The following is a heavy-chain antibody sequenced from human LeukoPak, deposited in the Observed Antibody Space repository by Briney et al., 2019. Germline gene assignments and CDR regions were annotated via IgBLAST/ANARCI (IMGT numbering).Heavy chain of an antibody. CDR3: ATTGGGYSGYDAYYYYMDV. J-gene: IGHJ6*03. D-gene: IGHD5-12*01. CDR2: IKQDGSEK. V-gene: IGHV3-7*03. Sequence: GGSLRLSCAASGFTFSSYWMSWVRQAPGKGLEWVANIKQDGSEKYYVDSVKGRFTISRDNAKNSLYLQMNSLRSEDTAVYYCATTGGGYSGYDAYYYYMDVWGKGTTVTVSS. CDR1: GFTFSSYW.